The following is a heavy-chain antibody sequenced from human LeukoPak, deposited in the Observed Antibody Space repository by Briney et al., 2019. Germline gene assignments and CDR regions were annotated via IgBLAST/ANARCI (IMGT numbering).Heavy chain of an antibody. V-gene: IGHV1-18*01. J-gene: IGHJ4*02. CDR1: GYTLSNYG. D-gene: IGHD3-9*01. CDR2: ISVYTGYT. CDR3: ARDGGYFDWPRPRPGKYYFDY. Sequence: ASVKVSCKASGYTLSNYGVTWVRQAPGQGLEWMGWISVYTGYTNYAQNFQGRVTMTTDTSTNTAYMELRSLTSDDTAVYFCARDGGYFDWPRPRPGKYYFDYWGQGTLVTVTS.